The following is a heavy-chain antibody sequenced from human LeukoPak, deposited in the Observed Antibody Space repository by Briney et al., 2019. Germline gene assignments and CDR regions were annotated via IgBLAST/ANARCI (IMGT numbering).Heavy chain of an antibody. J-gene: IGHJ6*02. CDR1: GFTFSSYG. Sequence: PGGSLRLSCAASGFTFSSYGMHWVRQAPGKGLEWVAVIWYDGSNKYYADSVKGRFTISRDNSKNTLYLQMNSLRAEDTAVYYCAREGDIVVVPAAIRYYGMDVWGQGTTVTVSS. D-gene: IGHD2-2*02. CDR3: AREGDIVVVPAAIRYYGMDV. V-gene: IGHV3-33*01. CDR2: IWYDGSNK.